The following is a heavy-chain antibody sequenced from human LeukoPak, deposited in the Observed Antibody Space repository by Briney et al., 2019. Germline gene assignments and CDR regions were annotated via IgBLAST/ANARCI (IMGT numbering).Heavy chain of an antibody. CDR1: GFTFSSYA. Sequence: GGSLRLSCAASGFTFSSYAMSWVRQTPGKGLEWVSAISGSGGSTYYADSVKGRFTISRDNSKNTLYLQMNSLRAEDTAVYYCARSEMATMLLFDDWGQGTLVTVSS. D-gene: IGHD5-24*01. CDR2: ISGSGGST. J-gene: IGHJ4*02. V-gene: IGHV3-23*01. CDR3: ARSEMATMLLFDD.